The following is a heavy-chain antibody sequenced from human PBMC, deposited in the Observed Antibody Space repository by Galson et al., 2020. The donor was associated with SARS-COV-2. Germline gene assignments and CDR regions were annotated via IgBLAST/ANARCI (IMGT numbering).Heavy chain of an antibody. D-gene: IGHD6-19*01. J-gene: IGHJ4*02. CDR1: GFTFSDHA. CDR2: IFFDGSEK. CDR3: ARDGQSSRGWAFDY. V-gene: IGHV3-33*01. Sequence: GESLKISCAASGFTFSDHAMHWVRQAPVKGLEWVAQIFFDGSEKYYGDSVRGRFTISIDSSKNTVYLQMNNLRVDDTAVYYCARDGQSSRGWAFDYWGQGTLLTVSS.